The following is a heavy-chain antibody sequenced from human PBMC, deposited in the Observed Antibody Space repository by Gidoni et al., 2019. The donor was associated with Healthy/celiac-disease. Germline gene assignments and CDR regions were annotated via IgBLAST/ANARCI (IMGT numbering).Heavy chain of an antibody. D-gene: IGHD6-13*01. Sequence: EVQLVESGGGLVQPGRSLRLSCPASGFPFDDYAMHWVRQAPGKGLEWVSGISWNSGSIGYADSVKGRFTISRDNAKNSLYLQMNSLRAEDTALYYCAKAQYSSSWYFADYWGQGTLVTVSS. CDR1: GFPFDDYA. V-gene: IGHV3-9*01. CDR3: AKAQYSSSWYFADY. J-gene: IGHJ4*02. CDR2: ISWNSGSI.